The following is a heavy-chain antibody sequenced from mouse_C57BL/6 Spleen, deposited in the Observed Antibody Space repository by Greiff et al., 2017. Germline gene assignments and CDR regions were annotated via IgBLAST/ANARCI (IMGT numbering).Heavy chain of an antibody. CDR1: GYTFTSYW. CDR3: ARSDYYGSSRGYYAMDY. CDR2: IDPSDSYT. D-gene: IGHD1-1*01. J-gene: IGHJ4*01. V-gene: IGHV1-69*01. Sequence: QVQLQQPGAELVMPGASVKLSCKASGYTFTSYWMHWVKQRPGQGLEWIGEIDPSDSYTNYNQKFKGKSTLTVDKSSSTAYMQLSSLTSEDSAVYDCARSDYYGSSRGYYAMDYWGQGTSVTVSS.